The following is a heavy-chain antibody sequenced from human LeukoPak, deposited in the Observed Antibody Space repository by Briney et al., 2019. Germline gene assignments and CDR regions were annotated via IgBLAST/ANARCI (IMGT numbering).Heavy chain of an antibody. D-gene: IGHD2-15*01. CDR1: GFTFSNYV. CDR2: IWSDGKNK. V-gene: IGHV3-33*06. Sequence: PGRTLRLSCAASGFTFSNYVMHWVRQAPGKGLEWVAAIWSDGKNKYYEDSVKGRFTISRDNSKKTLYLQMNGLRAEDTAVYYCAKVIYSRSWDQMDVWGKGITVTVSS. CDR3: AKVIYSRSWDQMDV. J-gene: IGHJ6*04.